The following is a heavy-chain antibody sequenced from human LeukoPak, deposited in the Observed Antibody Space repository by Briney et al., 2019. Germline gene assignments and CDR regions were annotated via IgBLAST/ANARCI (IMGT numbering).Heavy chain of an antibody. J-gene: IGHJ4*02. Sequence: GGSLRLSCAASGFTFSSYWMHWVRQAPGKGLLWVSRINSDGSSTTYADSVKGRFTISRDNAKNTLYLQMNSLRAEDTAVYYCARGADSSGYHKSFFDYWGQGTLVTVSS. CDR2: INSDGSST. V-gene: IGHV3-74*01. CDR3: ARGADSSGYHKSFFDY. D-gene: IGHD3-22*01. CDR1: GFTFSSYW.